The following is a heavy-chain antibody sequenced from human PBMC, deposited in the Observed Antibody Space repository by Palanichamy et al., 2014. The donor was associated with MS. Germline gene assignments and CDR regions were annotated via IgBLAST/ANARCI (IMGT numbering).Heavy chain of an antibody. V-gene: IGHV3-30*04. J-gene: IGHJ3*02. D-gene: IGHD5-18*01. CDR3: ARDRGYSYGYWDAFDI. CDR2: ISYDGSNK. Sequence: QVQLVEVWGRRGPAWRSLRLSCAASGFTFSSYAMHWVRQAPGKGLEWVAVISYDGSNKYYADSVKGRFTISRDNSKNALYLQMNSLRAEDTAVYYCARDRGYSYGYWDAFDIWGQGTMVTVSS. CDR1: GFTFSSYA.